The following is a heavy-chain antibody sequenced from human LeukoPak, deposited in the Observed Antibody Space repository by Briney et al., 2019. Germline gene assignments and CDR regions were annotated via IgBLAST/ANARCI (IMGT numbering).Heavy chain of an antibody. Sequence: SETLSLTCTVSGGSISSYYWSWIRQPPGKGLEWIGDIYYSGSTNYNPSLKSRVTISVDTSKNQFSLKLSSVTAADTAVYYCARGRLDIVATTPHFDYWGQGTLVTVSS. CDR1: GGSISSYY. J-gene: IGHJ4*02. D-gene: IGHD5-12*01. CDR2: IYYSGST. CDR3: ARGRLDIVATTPHFDY. V-gene: IGHV4-59*08.